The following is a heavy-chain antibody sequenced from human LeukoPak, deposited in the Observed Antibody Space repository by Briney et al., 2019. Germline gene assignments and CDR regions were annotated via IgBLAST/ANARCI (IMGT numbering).Heavy chain of an antibody. V-gene: IGHV5-51*01. Sequence: GESLQISCKGSGYIFTSYWIGWVRQMPGKGLEWMGIIYPGDSDTRYSPSFQGQVTISADKSTSTAYLQWSSLKASDAAMYYCARRLGTTDYFDYWGQGTLVTVSS. CDR2: IYPGDSDT. J-gene: IGHJ4*02. D-gene: IGHD1-7*01. CDR3: ARRLGTTDYFDY. CDR1: GYIFTSYW.